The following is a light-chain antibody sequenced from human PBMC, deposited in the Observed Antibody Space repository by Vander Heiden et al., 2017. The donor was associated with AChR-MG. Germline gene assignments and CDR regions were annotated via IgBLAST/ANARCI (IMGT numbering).Light chain of an antibody. CDR1: QSVSSSY. CDR3: QQYGSSSWT. J-gene: IGKJ1*01. Sequence: EIVLTQSPGTLSLPPGGRATLSCRASQSVSSSYLAWYQQKPGQAPRLLIYDASSRATGIPDRFSGSGSGTDFTLTINRLEPEDFAVYYCQQYGSSSWTFGQGTKVEIK. CDR2: DAS. V-gene: IGKV3-20*01.